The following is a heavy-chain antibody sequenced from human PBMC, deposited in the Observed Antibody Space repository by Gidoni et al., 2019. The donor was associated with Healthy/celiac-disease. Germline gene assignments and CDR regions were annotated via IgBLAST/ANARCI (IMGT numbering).Heavy chain of an antibody. CDR2: INHSGST. Sequence: QVQLQQWGAGLLKPSETLSLTCAVYGGSFSGYYWSWIRRPPGKGLEWIGEINHSGSTNYNPSLKSRVTISVDTSKNQFSLKLSSVTAADTAVYYCARGRSRAFDIWGQGTMVTVSS. J-gene: IGHJ3*02. CDR3: ARGRSRAFDI. CDR1: GGSFSGYY. V-gene: IGHV4-34*01.